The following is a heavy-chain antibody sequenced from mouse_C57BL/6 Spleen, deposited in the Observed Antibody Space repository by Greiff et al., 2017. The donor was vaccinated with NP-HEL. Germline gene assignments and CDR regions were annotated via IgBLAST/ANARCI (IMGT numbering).Heavy chain of an antibody. CDR2: IDPSDSYT. J-gene: IGHJ1*03. CDR1: GYTFTSYW. CDR3: ARTPSSPYWYFDV. V-gene: IGHV1-50*01. Sequence: QVQLQQSGAELVKPGASVKLSCKASGYTFTSYWMQWVKQRPGQGLEWIGEIDPSDSYTNYNQKFKGKATLTVDTSSSTAYMQLSSLTSEDSAVYYCARTPSSPYWYFDVWGTGTTVTVSS. D-gene: IGHD1-1*01.